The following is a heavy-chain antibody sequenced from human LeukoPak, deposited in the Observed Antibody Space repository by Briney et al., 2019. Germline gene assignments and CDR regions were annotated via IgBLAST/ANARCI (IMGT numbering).Heavy chain of an antibody. Sequence: GGSLRLSCAASGFTLSVFEMNWVRQAPGKGLEWVSYISGSGSTIYYADSVKGRFTISRDNAKNSLYLQMNSLRAEDTAVYYCARPLYSGSFDYWGQGTLVTVSS. CDR1: GFTLSVFE. V-gene: IGHV3-48*03. CDR3: ARPLYSGSFDY. CDR2: ISGSGSTI. J-gene: IGHJ4*02. D-gene: IGHD3-10*01.